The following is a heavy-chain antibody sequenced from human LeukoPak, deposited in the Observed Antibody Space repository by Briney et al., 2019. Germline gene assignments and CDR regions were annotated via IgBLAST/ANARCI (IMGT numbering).Heavy chain of an antibody. V-gene: IGHV3-23*01. CDR3: AKVSGYCSGGSCFNY. CDR2: ISGSGGST. D-gene: IGHD2-15*01. J-gene: IGHJ4*02. CDR1: GFTFSSYA. Sequence: GGSLRLSCAASGFTFSSYAMSWVRQAPGKGLEWVSAISGSGGSTYYADSVKGRFTISRDNSKNTLYLQMNSLRAEDTAVYYCAKVSGYCSGGSCFNYWGQGTLVTVSS.